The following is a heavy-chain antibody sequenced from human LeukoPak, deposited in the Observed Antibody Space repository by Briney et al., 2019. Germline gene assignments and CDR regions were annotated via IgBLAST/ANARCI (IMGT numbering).Heavy chain of an antibody. CDR3: ARLTTYYDSSGVSFMDV. D-gene: IGHD3-22*01. CDR2: ISSSSSYI. CDR1: GFTFSSYS. Sequence: GGSLRPSCAAPGFTFSSYSMNWVRQAPGKGLEWVSSISSSSSYIYYADSVKGRFTISRDNAKNSLYLQMNSLRAEDTAVYYCARLTTYYDSSGVSFMDVWGQGTTVTVSS. J-gene: IGHJ6*02. V-gene: IGHV3-21*01.